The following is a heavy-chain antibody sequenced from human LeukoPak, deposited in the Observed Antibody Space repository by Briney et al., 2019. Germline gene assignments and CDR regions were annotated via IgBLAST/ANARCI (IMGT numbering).Heavy chain of an antibody. J-gene: IGHJ4*02. CDR3: AKKTVTSSPTY. CDR2: ISGSGGST. Sequence: GGSLRLSCAASGFTFSSYAMSWVRQAPGKGLEWVSDISGSGGSTYYVDSVKGRFTVSRDNSKYTLYLQMNSLRAEDTAVYYCAKKTVTSSPTYWGQGTLVTVSS. V-gene: IGHV3-23*01. D-gene: IGHD4-17*01. CDR1: GFTFSSYA.